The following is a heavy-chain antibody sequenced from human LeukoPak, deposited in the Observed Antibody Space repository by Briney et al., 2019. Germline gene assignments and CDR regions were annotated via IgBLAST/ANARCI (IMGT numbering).Heavy chain of an antibody. J-gene: IGHJ4*02. CDR2: ISGSGGST. CDR1: GSTFSSYA. Sequence: GGSLRLSCAASGSTFSSYAMSWVRQAPGKGLEWVSGISGSGGSTYYADSVKGRFTISRDNSKNTLYLQMNSLRAEDTAVYYCAKDDSSGYQSVWGQGTLVTVSS. CDR3: AKDDSSGYQSV. V-gene: IGHV3-23*01. D-gene: IGHD3-22*01.